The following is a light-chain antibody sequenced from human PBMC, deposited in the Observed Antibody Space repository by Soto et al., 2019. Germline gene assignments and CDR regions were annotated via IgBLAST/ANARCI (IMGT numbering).Light chain of an antibody. CDR1: QIVSSSY. CDR2: GAS. CDR3: HQYDSSPQT. Sequence: EIVLTQSPCTLSLSPGERATLSCRASQIVSSSYLAWYQQKLGQAPRLLIYGASSRSTGIPHRFSGSGSGTDFTITISRREPEDFVVYYCHQYDSSPQTFGQGTKVEIK. J-gene: IGKJ1*01. V-gene: IGKV3-20*01.